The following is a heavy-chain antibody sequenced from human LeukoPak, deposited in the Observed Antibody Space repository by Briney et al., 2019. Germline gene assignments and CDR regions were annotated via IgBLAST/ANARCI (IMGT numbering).Heavy chain of an antibody. V-gene: IGHV1-8*01. CDR1: GYTFTSYD. D-gene: IGHD3-3*01. CDR3: ARGNTYYDFWSGYYFRNSLNNWFDP. CDR2: MNPNSGNT. J-gene: IGHJ5*02. Sequence: ASVKVSCKASGYTFTSYDINWVRQATGQGLEWMGWMNPNSGNTCYAQKFQGRVTMTRNTSISTAYMELSSLRSEGTAVYYCARGNTYYDFWSGYYFRNSLNNWFDPWGQGTLVTVSS.